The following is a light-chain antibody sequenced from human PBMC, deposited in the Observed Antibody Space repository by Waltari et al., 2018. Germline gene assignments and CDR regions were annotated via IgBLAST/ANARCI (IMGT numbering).Light chain of an antibody. J-gene: IGLJ3*02. CDR3: AAWDNSVSGWV. CDR1: SSNIGNNY. V-gene: IGLV1-47*01. CDR2: RKD. Sequence: QSVLTQPPSASGTPGQRVTISCSGISSNIGNNYVFWYQQLPGTAPKLFIYRKDQRAAGVHDRVSGSRCVPSASLAIGGRRSEDEADDHSAAWDNSVSGWVFGEGTKLTVL.